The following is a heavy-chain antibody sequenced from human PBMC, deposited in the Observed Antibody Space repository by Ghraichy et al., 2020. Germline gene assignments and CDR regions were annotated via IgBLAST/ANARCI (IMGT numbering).Heavy chain of an antibody. Sequence: GGSLRLSCSASGFTFSSYAMHWVRQAPGKGLEYVSAISSNGGSTYYADSVKGRFTISRDNSKNTLYLQMSSLRAEDTAVYYCVKDATMIVVAATFDYWGQGTLVTVSS. J-gene: IGHJ4*02. V-gene: IGHV3-64D*06. CDR1: GFTFSSYA. CDR2: ISSNGGST. D-gene: IGHD3-22*01. CDR3: VKDATMIVVAATFDY.